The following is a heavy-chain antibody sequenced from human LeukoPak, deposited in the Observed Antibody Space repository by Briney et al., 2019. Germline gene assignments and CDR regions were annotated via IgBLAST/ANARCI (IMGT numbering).Heavy chain of an antibody. CDR1: GYSFTSYW. J-gene: IGHJ4*02. D-gene: IGHD6-6*01. Sequence: GESLKISCKGSGYSFTSYWIGWVRQMPGKGLEWMGIIYPGDSDTRYSPSFQGQVTISADKSISTAYLQWSSLKASDTAMYYCARQSFGSSSQGGYFDYWGQGTLVTVSS. CDR3: ARQSFGSSSQGGYFDY. V-gene: IGHV5-51*01. CDR2: IYPGDSDT.